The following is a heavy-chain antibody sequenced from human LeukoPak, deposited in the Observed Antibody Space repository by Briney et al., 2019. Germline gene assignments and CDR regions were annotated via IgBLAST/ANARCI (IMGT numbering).Heavy chain of an antibody. V-gene: IGHV3-21*01. CDR2: ISSSSSYI. CDR1: GFTFSSYS. CDR3: ARDSVLRQQLVYDAFDI. D-gene: IGHD6-13*01. Sequence: PGRSLRLSCAASGFTFSSYSMNWVRQAPGKGLEWVSSISSSSSYIYYADSVKGRFTISRDNAKNSLYLQMNSLRAEDTAVYYCARDSVLRQQLVYDAFDIWGQGTMVTVSS. J-gene: IGHJ3*02.